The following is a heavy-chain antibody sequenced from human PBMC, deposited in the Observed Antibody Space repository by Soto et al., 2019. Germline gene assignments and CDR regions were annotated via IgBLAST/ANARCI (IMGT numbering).Heavy chain of an antibody. CDR2: IYYSAST. CDR3: ARGSHLAITMVRGVREARFDY. Sequence: SETLSLTCTVSGGSINSGGYYWSWIRQHPGKGLEWIGYIYYSASTYYNPSLKSRVTISVDTSKNQFSLKLSSVTAADTAVYYCARGSHLAITMVRGVREARFDYWGQGTLVTVSS. CDR1: GGSINSGGYY. J-gene: IGHJ4*02. V-gene: IGHV4-31*03. D-gene: IGHD3-10*01.